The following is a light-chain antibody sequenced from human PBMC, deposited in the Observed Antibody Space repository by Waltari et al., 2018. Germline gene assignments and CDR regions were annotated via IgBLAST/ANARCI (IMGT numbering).Light chain of an antibody. Sequence: QSALTQPRSVSGSPGQSVTISCTGTSSDVGGYDYVSWYQHHPGKAPQRMIFDVTTRPSGVPDCFAGSKSGNTASLTIYGLQAEDEADYYCCSYAGSYTHVVFGGGTKLTVL. CDR2: DVT. CDR3: CSYAGSYTHVV. J-gene: IGLJ2*01. CDR1: SSDVGGYDY. V-gene: IGLV2-11*01.